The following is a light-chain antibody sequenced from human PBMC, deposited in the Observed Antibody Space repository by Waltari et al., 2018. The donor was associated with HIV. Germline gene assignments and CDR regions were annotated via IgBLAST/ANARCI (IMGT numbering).Light chain of an antibody. CDR1: QSLTTSY. V-gene: IGKV3-20*01. J-gene: IGKJ1*01. CDR2: GIS. CDR3: QQYGNSWT. Sequence: ETVLTQSPGTLSLSPGERATLSCRASQSLTTSYLAWFQQKRCQAPRLLISGISSRATGIPDRFSGSGSGTDFTLTISRLEPEDSAVYFCQQYGNSWTFGQGTKVEIK.